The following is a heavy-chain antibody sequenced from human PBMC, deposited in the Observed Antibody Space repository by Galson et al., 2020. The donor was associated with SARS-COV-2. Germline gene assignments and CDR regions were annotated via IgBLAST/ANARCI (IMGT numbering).Heavy chain of an antibody. CDR1: GFTFSSYG. CDR3: ARDIVLVVTLYAMDV. CDR2: IWYDGSNK. V-gene: IGHV3-33*01. Sequence: GESLKISCAASGFTFSSYGMHWVRQAPGKGLEWVAVIWYDGSNKYYADSVKGRFTISRDNSKNTLYLQMNSLRAEDTAVYYCARDIVLVVTLYAMDVWGQGTTVTVSS. J-gene: IGHJ6*02. D-gene: IGHD2-2*01.